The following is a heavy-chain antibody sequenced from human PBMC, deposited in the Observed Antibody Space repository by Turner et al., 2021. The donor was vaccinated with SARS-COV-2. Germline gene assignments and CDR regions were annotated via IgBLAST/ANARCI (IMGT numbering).Heavy chain of an antibody. J-gene: IGHJ4*02. Sequence: QVQLVQSGAEVKKPGSSVKVSCKASGGTWSSYAISGVGEAPGQGRVWMGGIIPILGIANYAQKFQGRVTITADKSRSSAYMELSSLRSEDTAVYYCARDGKWEPLDYWGQGTLVTVSS. V-gene: IGHV1-69*10. CDR3: ARDGKWEPLDY. CDR1: GGTWSSYA. CDR2: IIPILGIA. D-gene: IGHD1-26*01.